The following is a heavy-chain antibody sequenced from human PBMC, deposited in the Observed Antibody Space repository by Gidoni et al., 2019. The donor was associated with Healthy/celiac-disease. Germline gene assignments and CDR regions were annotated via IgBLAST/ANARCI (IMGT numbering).Heavy chain of an antibody. D-gene: IGHD3-10*01. CDR1: GGSFSGYY. CDR3: ARGRHYYGSGSYYNARYHRFYDY. J-gene: IGHJ4*02. CDR2: INHSGST. V-gene: IGHV4-34*01. Sequence: QVQLQQWGAGLLKPSETLSLTCAVYGGSFSGYYWSWIRQPPGKGLEWIGEINHSGSTNYNTSLKSLVTISVDTSKNQFYLKLSSVTAADTAVYYCARGRHYYGSGSYYNARYHRFYDYWGQGTLVTVSS.